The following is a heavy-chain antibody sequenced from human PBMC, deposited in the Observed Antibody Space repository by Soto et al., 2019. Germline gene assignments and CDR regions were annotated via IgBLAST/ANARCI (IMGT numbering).Heavy chain of an antibody. CDR3: ARDRGVVVPAAMDYYYYYGMDV. Sequence: QVQLVQSGAEVKKPGASVKVSCKASGYTFTSYGISWVRQAPGQGLEWMGWISAYNGNTNYAQKLQGRVTMTTDISTSTASMELRSLRSDDTAVYYCARDRGVVVPAAMDYYYYYGMDVWGQGTTVTVSS. CDR2: ISAYNGNT. CDR1: GYTFTSYG. J-gene: IGHJ6*02. V-gene: IGHV1-18*01. D-gene: IGHD2-2*01.